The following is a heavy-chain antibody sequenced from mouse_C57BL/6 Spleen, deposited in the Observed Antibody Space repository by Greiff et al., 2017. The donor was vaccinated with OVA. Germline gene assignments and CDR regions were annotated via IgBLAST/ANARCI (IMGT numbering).Heavy chain of an antibody. D-gene: IGHD2-4*01. V-gene: IGHV1-69*01. Sequence: QVQLQQPGAELVMPGASVKLSCKASGYTFTSYWMHWVKQRPGQGLEWIGEIDPSDSYTNYNQKFKGKSTLTVDKSSSTAYMQLSSLTSEDSAVYYCAKSLIGNYFDYWGQGTTLTVSS. J-gene: IGHJ2*01. CDR3: AKSLIGNYFDY. CDR1: GYTFTSYW. CDR2: IDPSDSYT.